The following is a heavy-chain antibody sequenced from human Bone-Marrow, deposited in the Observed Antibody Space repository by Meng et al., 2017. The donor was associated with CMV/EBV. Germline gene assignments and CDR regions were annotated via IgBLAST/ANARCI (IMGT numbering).Heavy chain of an antibody. CDR3: AKEEYSSSWYGYYGMDV. Sequence: AGSLRLSCAASGFTFSSYAMSWVRQAPGEGLEWVSAISGSGGSTYYADSVKGRFTISRDNSKNTLYMQMNSLRAEDTAVYYCAKEEYSSSWYGYYGMDVWGQGTTVTVSS. J-gene: IGHJ6*02. D-gene: IGHD6-13*01. CDR1: GFTFSSYA. V-gene: IGHV3-23*01. CDR2: ISGSGGST.